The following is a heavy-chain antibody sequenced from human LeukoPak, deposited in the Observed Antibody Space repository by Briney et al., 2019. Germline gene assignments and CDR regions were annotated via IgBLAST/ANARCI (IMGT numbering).Heavy chain of an antibody. V-gene: IGHV4-61*02. J-gene: IGHJ3*02. CDR1: GYSISTGSYY. CDR2: IYNTGGT. D-gene: IGHD3-22*01. Sequence: PSETLSLTCTVSGYSISTGSYYWSWIRQPAGKGLEWIGRIYNTGGTNYNPSLKSRVTISVDTSKNQFSLQLSSVTAADTAVYYCARHPYYYDSSGYYYGAFDIWGQGTMVTVSS. CDR3: ARHPYYYDSSGYYYGAFDI.